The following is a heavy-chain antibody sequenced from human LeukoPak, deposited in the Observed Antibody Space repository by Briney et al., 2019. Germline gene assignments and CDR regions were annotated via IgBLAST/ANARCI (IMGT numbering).Heavy chain of an antibody. CDR2: ISAYNGNT. J-gene: IGHJ4*02. CDR1: GYTFTSYG. CDR3: ARDRTGIQLWPPLDY. D-gene: IGHD5-18*01. V-gene: IGHV1-18*04. Sequence: GASVKVYCKASGYTFTSYGISWERQAPGQGLEWMGWISAYNGNTNYAQKLQGRVTMTTDTSTSTAYMELRSLRSDDTAVYYCARDRTGIQLWPPLDYWGQGTLVTVSS.